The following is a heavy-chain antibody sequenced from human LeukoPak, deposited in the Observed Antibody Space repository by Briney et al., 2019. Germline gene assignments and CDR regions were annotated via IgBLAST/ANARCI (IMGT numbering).Heavy chain of an antibody. CDR3: AQGKGPGY. J-gene: IGHJ4*02. D-gene: IGHD3-10*01. V-gene: IGHV3-53*01. Sequence: PGGSLRLSCVVSGFTVSNNYMIWVRQAPGKGPEWVSDIYSGGDTYYADSVKGRFTISRDNSKNTLSLQMNSLRDEDTAVYYCAQGKGPGYWGQGTLVIVSS. CDR2: IYSGGDT. CDR1: GFTVSNNY.